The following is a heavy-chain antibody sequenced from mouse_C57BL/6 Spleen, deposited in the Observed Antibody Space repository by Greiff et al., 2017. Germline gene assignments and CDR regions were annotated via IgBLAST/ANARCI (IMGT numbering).Heavy chain of an antibody. CDR1: GHSITSGYY. D-gene: IGHD2-12*01. V-gene: IGHV3-6*01. CDR2: ISYDGSN. J-gene: IGHJ2*01. CDR3: ARSYDSFDY. Sequence: ESGPGLVKPSQSLSLTCPVTGHSITSGYYWNWIRQFPGKKLEWMGYISYDGSNNYNPSLKNRISITRDTSKNQFFLKLNSVTTEDTATYYCARSYDSFDYWGQGTTLTVSS.